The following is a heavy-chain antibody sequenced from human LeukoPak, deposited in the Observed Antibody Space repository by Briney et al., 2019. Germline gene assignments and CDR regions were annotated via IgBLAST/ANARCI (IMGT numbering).Heavy chain of an antibody. J-gene: IGHJ4*02. D-gene: IGHD5-24*01. CDR3: ARGDGSYFDY. V-gene: IGHV1-2*02. CDR2: INPNSGGT. CDR1: GYTFTDYY. Sequence: ASVKVSCKASGYTFTDYYMHWVRQAPGQGLEWMGWINPNSGGTNSAQNFQGRVTMTRDTSISTAYMELSSLRSDDTAAYYCARGDGSYFDYWGQGTLVTVSS.